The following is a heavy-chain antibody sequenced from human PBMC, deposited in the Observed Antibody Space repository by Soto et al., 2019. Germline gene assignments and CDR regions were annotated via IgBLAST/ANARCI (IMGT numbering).Heavy chain of an antibody. CDR2: LDPEDGET. CDR3: ATDEVGQQWLPPLVMN. D-gene: IGHD6-19*01. J-gene: IGHJ4*02. V-gene: IGHV1-24*01. CDR1: GYTLTELS. Sequence: EASVKVSCKVSGYTLTELSMHWVRQAPGKGLEWMGGLDPEDGETIYAQKFQGRVTMTEDTSTDTAYMELSSLRSEDTAVYYCATDEVGQQWLPPLVMNWGQGTLVTVSS.